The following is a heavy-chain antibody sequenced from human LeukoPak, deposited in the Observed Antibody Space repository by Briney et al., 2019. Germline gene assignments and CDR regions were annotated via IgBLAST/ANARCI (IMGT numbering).Heavy chain of an antibody. D-gene: IGHD6-13*01. Sequence: GGSLRLSCAASGFTFSSYAMSWVRQAPGKGLEWVSAISGSGGSTYYADSVKGRFTISRDNSKNTLYLQMNSLKAEDTAVYYCAKNTQKSWYSSSWYGNWFDPWGQGTLVTVSS. CDR1: GFTFSSYA. CDR3: AKNTQKSWYSSSWYGNWFDP. CDR2: ISGSGGST. V-gene: IGHV3-23*01. J-gene: IGHJ5*02.